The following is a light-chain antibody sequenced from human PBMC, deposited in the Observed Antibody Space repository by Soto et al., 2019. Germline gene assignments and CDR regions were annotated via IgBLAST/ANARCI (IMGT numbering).Light chain of an antibody. V-gene: IGLV1-40*01. Sequence: QSVLTQPPSVSGAPGQRVTISCTGSSSNIGAGYDVHWYQQLPGTAPKLMIYDVSNRPSGVSNRFSGSKSGNTASLTISGLQAEDEADYYCSSYTSSSTVVFGGGTKLTVL. CDR3: SSYTSSSTVV. J-gene: IGLJ2*01. CDR2: DVS. CDR1: SSNIGAGYD.